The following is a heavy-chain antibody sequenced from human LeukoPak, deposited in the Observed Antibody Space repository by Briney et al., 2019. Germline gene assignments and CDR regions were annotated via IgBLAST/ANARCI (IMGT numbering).Heavy chain of an antibody. Sequence: GGSLRLSCAVSGFTFSSYGMSWVRQAPGKGLEWVSTISGRDSNTYYADSVEGRFTISRDNSKNTLYLQMNSLRAEDPAVYYCARRFDYGGNGNYFDYWGQGTLVTVSS. CDR3: ARRFDYGGNGNYFDY. V-gene: IGHV3-23*01. J-gene: IGHJ4*02. CDR1: GFTFSSYG. CDR2: ISGRDSNT. D-gene: IGHD4-23*01.